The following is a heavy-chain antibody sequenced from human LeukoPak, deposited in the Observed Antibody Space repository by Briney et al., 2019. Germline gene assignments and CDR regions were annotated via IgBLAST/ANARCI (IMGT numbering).Heavy chain of an antibody. Sequence: GGSLRLSCVASGFTFTNGWMTWVRQAPGKGLEWVGRIKSKTDGGTTDYAAPVKGRFTISRDDTKSTLYLQMNSLKTEDTAVYYCTTYYCDRGGTDFRGQGTLVTVSS. D-gene: IGHD3-22*01. CDR2: IKSKTDGGTT. J-gene: IGHJ4*02. CDR3: TTYYCDRGGTDF. CDR1: GFTFTNGW. V-gene: IGHV3-15*01.